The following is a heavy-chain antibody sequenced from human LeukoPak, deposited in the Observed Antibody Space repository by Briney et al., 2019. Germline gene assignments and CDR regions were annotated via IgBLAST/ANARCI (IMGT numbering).Heavy chain of an antibody. J-gene: IGHJ5*02. CDR2: IYYSGST. Sequence: SETLSLTCTVSGYSISSGYYWGWIRQPPGKGLEWIGSIYYSGSTYYNPSLKSRVTISVDTSKNQFSLKLSFVTAADTAVYYCARDHRYSSGWYDRGNWFDPWGQGTLVTVSS. V-gene: IGHV4-38-2*02. CDR1: GYSISSGYY. D-gene: IGHD6-19*01. CDR3: ARDHRYSSGWYDRGNWFDP.